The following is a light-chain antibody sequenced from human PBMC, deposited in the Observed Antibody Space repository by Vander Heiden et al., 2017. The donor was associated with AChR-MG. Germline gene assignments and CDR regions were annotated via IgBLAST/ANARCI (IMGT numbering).Light chain of an antibody. CDR3: QVWDSGSDPLYV. V-gene: IGLV3-21*04. CDR2: YDS. J-gene: IGLJ1*01. CDR1: NIGSNN. Sequence: SYELSQPPSVSVAPGQTARITCGGNNIGSNNVHWYQQKPGQAPVVVMSYDSDRPSGIPERFSGSNSGSTATLTISRVEAGDEADYYCQVWDSGSDPLYVFGPGTEVTVL.